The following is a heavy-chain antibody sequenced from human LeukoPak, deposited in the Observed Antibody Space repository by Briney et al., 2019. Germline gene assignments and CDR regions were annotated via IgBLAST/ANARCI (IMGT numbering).Heavy chain of an antibody. J-gene: IGHJ6*02. CDR1: GYSFTSYW. V-gene: IGHV5-51*01. D-gene: IGHD2-2*01. CDR2: IYPGDSDT. CDR3: ARIVVVPSATIEDYYYYGMDV. Sequence: GESLKISCKGSGYSFTSYWSGWVRQMPGKGLEWMGTIYPGDSDTRYSPSFQGQVTISADKSISTAYLQWSSLKASDTAMYYCARIVVVPSATIEDYYYYGMDVWGQGTTVTVSS.